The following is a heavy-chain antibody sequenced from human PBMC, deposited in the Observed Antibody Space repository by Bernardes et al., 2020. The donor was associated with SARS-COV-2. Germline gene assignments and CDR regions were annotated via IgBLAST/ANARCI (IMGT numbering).Heavy chain of an antibody. J-gene: IGHJ3*01. Sequence: SDTLSLTCTVSGCPFSIYYCSWIPQLPAKAPEWNGHVYDTGSTNYNPSLKGRVTISLDTSKNQFSLNLSSVTAADTAVYYCARVKRAFDLWGHGTMVTVSS. CDR1: GCPFSIYY. V-gene: IGHV4-59*07. CDR3: ARVKRAFDL. CDR2: VYDTGST.